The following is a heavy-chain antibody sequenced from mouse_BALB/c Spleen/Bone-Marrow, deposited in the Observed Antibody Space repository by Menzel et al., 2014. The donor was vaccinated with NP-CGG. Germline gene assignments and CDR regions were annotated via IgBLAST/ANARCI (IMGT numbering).Heavy chain of an antibody. J-gene: IGHJ4*01. D-gene: IGHD1-1*01. CDR1: GYTFTTYT. CDR3: ARGGFLLRSLALDY. V-gene: IGHV1-4*01. CDR2: INPSTGFT. Sequence: VQLQQSGAELARPGASVKMSCKASGYTFTTYTMHWVQQRPGQGLEWVGYINPSTGFTNYNQIFKDKATLAADKSSSTAYMQLSSLTSEDSAVYYCARGGFLLRSLALDYWGQGTSGTVSS.